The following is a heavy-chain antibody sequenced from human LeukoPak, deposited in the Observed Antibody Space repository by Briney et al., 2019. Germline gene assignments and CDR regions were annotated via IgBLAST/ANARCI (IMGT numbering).Heavy chain of an antibody. CDR1: GFTFSSYG. D-gene: IGHD3-10*01. CDR3: AKGYYYGSGSLDY. CDR2: IGGRDGST. J-gene: IGHJ4*02. V-gene: IGHV3-23*01. Sequence: GGSLRLSCAASGFTFSSYGMSWVRQAPGKGLEWVSAIGGRDGSTYYADSVKGRFTISRDNSKNTLYVQMNSLRAEDTAVYYCAKGYYYGSGSLDYWGQGTLVTVSS.